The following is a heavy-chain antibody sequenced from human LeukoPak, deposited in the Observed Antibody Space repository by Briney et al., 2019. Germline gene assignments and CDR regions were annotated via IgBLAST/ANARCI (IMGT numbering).Heavy chain of an antibody. CDR1: GGSFSTYY. J-gene: IGHJ5*02. D-gene: IGHD2-21*01. Sequence: SETLSLTCTVSGGSFSTYYWSWIRQPPGKGLEWVGYIYYSGSTNYNPSLQSRVTISVDTSKNQFSLKLSSVTAADTAVYYCARRGGGVSHLPFDPWGQGTLVTVSS. CDR3: ARRGGGVSHLPFDP. V-gene: IGHV4-59*12. CDR2: IYYSGST.